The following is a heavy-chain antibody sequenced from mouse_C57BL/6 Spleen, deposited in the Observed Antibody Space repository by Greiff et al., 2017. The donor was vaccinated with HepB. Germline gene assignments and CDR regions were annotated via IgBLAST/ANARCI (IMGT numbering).Heavy chain of an antibody. CDR2: IHPNSGST. Sequence: VQLQQPGAELVKPGASVKLSCKASGYTFTSYWMHWVKQRPGQGLEWIGMIHPNSGSTNYNEKFKSKATLTVDKSSSTAYMQLSSRTSEDSAVYYCARETGTGYFDYWGQGTTLTVSS. V-gene: IGHV1-64*01. J-gene: IGHJ2*01. D-gene: IGHD4-1*01. CDR1: GYTFTSYW. CDR3: ARETGTGYFDY.